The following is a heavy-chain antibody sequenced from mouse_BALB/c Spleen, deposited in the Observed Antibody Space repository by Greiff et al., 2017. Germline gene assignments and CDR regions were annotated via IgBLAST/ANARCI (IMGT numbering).Heavy chain of an antibody. J-gene: IGHJ1*01. CDR1: GFTFSSYG. CDR3: ARYSFLYYGSSYWYFDV. CDR2: ISSGGSYT. V-gene: IGHV5-6*01. Sequence: EVQGVESGGDLVKPGGSLKLSCAASGFTFSSYGMSWVRQTPDKRLEWVATISSGGSYTYYPDSVKGRFTISRDNAKNNLYLQMSSLRSEDTALYDCARYSFLYYGSSYWYFDVWGAGTTVTVSS. D-gene: IGHD1-1*01.